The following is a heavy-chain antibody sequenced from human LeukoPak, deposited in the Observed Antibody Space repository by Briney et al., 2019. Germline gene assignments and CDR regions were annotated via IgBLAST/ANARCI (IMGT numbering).Heavy chain of an antibody. CDR3: AKEVRGNVLRFLEWSPPTYYGMDV. Sequence: GGSLRLSCAASGFTFSSYGMHWVRQAPGKGLEWVAVISYDGSNKYYADSVKGRFTISRDNSKNTLYLQMNSLRAEDTAMYYCAKEVRGNVLRFLEWSPPTYYGMDVWGQGTTVTVSS. J-gene: IGHJ6*02. V-gene: IGHV3-30*18. CDR2: ISYDGSNK. CDR1: GFTFSSYG. D-gene: IGHD3-3*01.